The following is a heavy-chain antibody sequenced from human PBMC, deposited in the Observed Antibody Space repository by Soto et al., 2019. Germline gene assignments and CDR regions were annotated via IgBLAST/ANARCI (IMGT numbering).Heavy chain of an antibody. CDR1: GGSISSSSYY. J-gene: IGHJ4*02. V-gene: IGHV4-39*01. Sequence: KTSETLSLTCTVSGGSISSSSYYWGWIRQPPGKGLEWIGSIYYSGSTYYNPSLKSRVTISVDTSKNQFSLKLSSVTAADTAVYYCARQVGATTQGGDYWGQGTLVTVSS. CDR3: ARQVGATTQGGDY. CDR2: IYYSGST. D-gene: IGHD1-26*01.